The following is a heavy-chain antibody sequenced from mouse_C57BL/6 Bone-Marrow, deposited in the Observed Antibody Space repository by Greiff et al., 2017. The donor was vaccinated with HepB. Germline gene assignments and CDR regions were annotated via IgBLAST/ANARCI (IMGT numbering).Heavy chain of an antibody. CDR3: ARGDYYGSSDY. J-gene: IGHJ2*01. D-gene: IGHD1-1*01. CDR1: GFTFSDYG. V-gene: IGHV5-17*01. Sequence: EVKLVESGGGLVKPGGSLKLSCAASGFTFSDYGMHWVRQAPEKGLEWVAYISSGSSTIYYADTVKGRFTISRDNAKNTLFLQRTSLRSEDTAMYYCARGDYYGSSDYWGQGTTLTVSS. CDR2: ISSGSSTI.